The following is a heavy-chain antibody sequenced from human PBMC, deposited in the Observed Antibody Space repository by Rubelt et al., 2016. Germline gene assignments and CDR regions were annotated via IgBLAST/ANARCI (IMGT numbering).Heavy chain of an antibody. J-gene: IGHJ4*02. D-gene: IGHD3-3*01. CDR3: ARVRGNGYYYY. CDR2: INLPGSEE. Sequence: EVQLVESGGGLVQPGGSLRLSCAASGFTFSSYDMNWVRQAPGKGLEWVASINLPGSEEYYVDSVKGRFTISRDNTKNSLYLQMKSLRPEDTAGYHCARVRGNGYYYYWGQGTLVTVSS. V-gene: IGHV3-7*04. CDR1: GFTFSSYD.